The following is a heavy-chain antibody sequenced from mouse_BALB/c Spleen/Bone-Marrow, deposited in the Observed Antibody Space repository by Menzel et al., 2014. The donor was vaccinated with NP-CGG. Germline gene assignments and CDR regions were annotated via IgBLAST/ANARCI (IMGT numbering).Heavy chain of an antibody. CDR2: IWGDGST. D-gene: IGHD1-1*01. J-gene: IGHJ4*01. CDR3: AREGDYSLYAMDY. CDR1: GFSLTGYG. V-gene: IGHV2-6-7*01. Sequence: QVQLQQSGPGLVAPSQSLSITCTVSGFSLTGYGVNWVRQPPGKGLEWLGVIWGDGSTDYNSALKSRLSISKDNSKSQVFLKMNSLQTDDTARYYCAREGDYSLYAMDYWGQGTSVTVSS.